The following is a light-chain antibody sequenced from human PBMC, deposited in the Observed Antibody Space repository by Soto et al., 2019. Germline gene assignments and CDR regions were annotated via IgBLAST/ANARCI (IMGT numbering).Light chain of an antibody. V-gene: IGKV1-27*01. CDR3: QNYKSAPNT. J-gene: IGKJ2*01. Sequence: DIQMTQSPSSLSASVGDRVTITCRASQDISNYLAWYLQKPGKVPKLLIYAASTLQTGVQTRFSGSGSGTVFTLAINNLQPEDVATYYCQNYKSAPNTFGRGTRLEIK. CDR2: AAS. CDR1: QDISNY.